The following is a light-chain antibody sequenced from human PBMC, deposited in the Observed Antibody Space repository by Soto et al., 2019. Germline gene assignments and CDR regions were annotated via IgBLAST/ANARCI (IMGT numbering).Light chain of an antibody. CDR3: QQYSAKWT. V-gene: IGKV1-5*03. J-gene: IGKJ1*01. CDR1: EGIRIW. CDR2: KPS. Sequence: DIQMTRLPSTLPASVEDRVTITCRPREGIRIWLAWFRQKPGKAPKLLIYKPSIFQSGVSSRFGGSESGTEFTLTISSLQPDDFATYFCQQYSAKWTFGQGTKVEIK.